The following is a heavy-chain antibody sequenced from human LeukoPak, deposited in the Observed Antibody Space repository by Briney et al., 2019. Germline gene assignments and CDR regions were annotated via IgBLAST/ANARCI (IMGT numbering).Heavy chain of an antibody. V-gene: IGHV3-64*01. J-gene: IGHJ4*02. CDR1: GFTFSSFA. Sequence: GGSLRLSCAASGFTFSSFAMHWVRQAPGKGLEYVSTISGNGDSTYYANSMRGRFTISRDNSKSTLYLQMGSLRTEDMAVYYCARSFSGMDYWGQGTLVTVSS. D-gene: IGHD3-10*01. CDR2: ISGNGDST. CDR3: ARSFSGMDY.